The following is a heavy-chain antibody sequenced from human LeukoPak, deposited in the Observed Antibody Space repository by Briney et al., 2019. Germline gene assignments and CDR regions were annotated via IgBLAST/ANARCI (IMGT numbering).Heavy chain of an antibody. D-gene: IGHD2-2*01. Sequence: ASVKVSCKASGYTFTGYYMHWVRQAPGQGLEWMGRINPNSGGTNYAQKFQGRVTMTRDTSISTAYTELSRLRSDDTAVYYCARGCRSIVVVPAAKNWFDPWGQGTLVTVSS. J-gene: IGHJ5*02. CDR1: GYTFTGYY. CDR2: INPNSGGT. V-gene: IGHV1-2*06. CDR3: ARGCRSIVVVPAAKNWFDP.